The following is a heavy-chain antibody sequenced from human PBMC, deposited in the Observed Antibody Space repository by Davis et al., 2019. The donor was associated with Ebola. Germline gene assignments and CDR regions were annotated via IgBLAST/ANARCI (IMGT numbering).Heavy chain of an antibody. CDR2: IYSGNT. CDR3: ARRGQFDGDYGYYLDM. V-gene: IGHV4-4*09. D-gene: IGHD4-17*01. J-gene: IGHJ4*01. Sequence: PSETLSLTCTVSGDSMTPYYWSWIRQPPGKGLEWIGFIYSGNTNYNSPLRSRVTMSTDTSKNQFSLILTSVTPADTAIYYCARRGQFDGDYGYYLDMWGHGTLVTVSS. CDR1: GDSMTPYY.